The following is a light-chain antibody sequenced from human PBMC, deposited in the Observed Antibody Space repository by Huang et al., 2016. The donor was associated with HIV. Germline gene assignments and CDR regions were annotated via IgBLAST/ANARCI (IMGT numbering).Light chain of an antibody. CDR3: QQRTYSFT. Sequence: EIVLTQSPATLFLSPGERTTLSCMSSQSVGSFLAWYQQQPGQAPRRLIYDASYRATGIPARFSGSGSGTDFTLTISSLEPEDFAVYYCQQRTYSFTFGPGTKVD. J-gene: IGKJ3*01. V-gene: IGKV3-11*01. CDR1: QSVGSF. CDR2: DAS.